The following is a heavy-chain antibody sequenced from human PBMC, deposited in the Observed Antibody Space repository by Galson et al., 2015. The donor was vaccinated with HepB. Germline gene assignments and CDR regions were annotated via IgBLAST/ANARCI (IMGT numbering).Heavy chain of an antibody. J-gene: IGHJ4*02. CDR3: ARDHDFWSGPY. V-gene: IGHV1-18*04. CDR1: GFAFSTYG. Sequence: SVKVSCKASGFAFSTYGINWVRQAPGQGLEWMGKIIVYSGHTRYAQKLQGRVSMTTDTSTSTAYLELRSLRSDDTAFYYCARDHDFWSGPYWGQGTLVTVSS. D-gene: IGHD3-3*01. CDR2: IIVYSGHT.